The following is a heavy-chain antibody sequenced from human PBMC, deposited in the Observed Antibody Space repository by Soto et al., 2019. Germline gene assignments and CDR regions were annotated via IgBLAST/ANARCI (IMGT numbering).Heavy chain of an antibody. Sequence: PGGSLRLSCAASGFTFSSYWMSWVRQAPGKGLEWVANIKQDGSEKYYVDSVKGRFTISRGNAKNSLYLQMNSLRAEDTAVYYCARDYCSGGSCYGFYYYGMDVWGQGTTVTV. CDR2: IKQDGSEK. D-gene: IGHD2-15*01. CDR1: GFTFSSYW. CDR3: ARDYCSGGSCYGFYYYGMDV. V-gene: IGHV3-7*03. J-gene: IGHJ6*02.